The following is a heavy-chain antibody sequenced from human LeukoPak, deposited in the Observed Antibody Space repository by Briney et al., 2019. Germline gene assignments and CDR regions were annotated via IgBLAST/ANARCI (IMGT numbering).Heavy chain of an antibody. J-gene: IGHJ5*02. V-gene: IGHV4-4*02. Sequence: SETLSLTCAVSGGSINSSNWWSWVRQPPGKGLEWIGEIYHSGSTNYNPSLKSRVTISVDKYQFSLKLSSVTAADTAVYYCAKASVGARFFDPWGQGTLVTVSS. CDR3: AKASVGARFFDP. CDR2: IYHSGST. D-gene: IGHD1-26*01. CDR1: GGSINSSNW.